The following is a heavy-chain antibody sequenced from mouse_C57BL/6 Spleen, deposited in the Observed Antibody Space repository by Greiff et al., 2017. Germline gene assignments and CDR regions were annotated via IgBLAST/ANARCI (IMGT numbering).Heavy chain of an antibody. CDR2: IWSDGST. CDR1: GFSLTSYG. D-gene: IGHD1-1*01. CDR3: ARHGGGSSPFDY. J-gene: IGHJ2*01. Sequence: QVQLKESGPGMVAPSQSLSITCTVSGFSLTSYGVHWVRQPPGKGLEWLVVIWSDGSTTYNSALKSRLSISKDNSKSQVFLKMNSLQTDDTAMYYCARHGGGSSPFDYWGQGTTLTVSS. V-gene: IGHV2-6-1*01.